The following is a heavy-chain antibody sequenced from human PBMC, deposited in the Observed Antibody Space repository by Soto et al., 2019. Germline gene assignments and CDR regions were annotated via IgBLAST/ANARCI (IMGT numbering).Heavy chain of an antibody. CDR3: SRARGRSGWYGDYYYGMDV. D-gene: IGHD6-19*01. CDR2: IIPIFGTA. CDR1: GGTFSSYA. J-gene: IGHJ6*02. Sequence: QVQLVQSGAEVKKPGSSVKVSCKASGGTFSSYAISWVRQAPGQGLEWMGGIIPIFGTANYAQKFQGRVTITADESTSTAYMELSSLRSDDTAVYYCSRARGRSGWYGDYYYGMDVCGQGTTVTVSS. V-gene: IGHV1-69*01.